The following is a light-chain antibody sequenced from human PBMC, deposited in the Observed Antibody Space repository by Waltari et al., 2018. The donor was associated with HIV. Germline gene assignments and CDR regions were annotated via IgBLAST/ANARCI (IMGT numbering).Light chain of an antibody. CDR3: CSYAGAYTFWV. V-gene: IGLV2-11*01. CDR1: SSDVGAYVY. J-gene: IGLJ3*02. CDR2: DVT. Sequence: QSALTQPRSVSGSPGQSVTISCTGTSSDVGAYVYVSWYQQHPGKAPRLMIYDVTKRPSGVRDRFSGSKSGNTASLTISGLQAEDEAEYYCCSYAGAYTFWVFGGGTQLTVL.